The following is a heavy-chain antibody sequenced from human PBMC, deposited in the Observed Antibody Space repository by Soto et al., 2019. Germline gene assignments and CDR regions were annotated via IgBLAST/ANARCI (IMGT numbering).Heavy chain of an antibody. V-gene: IGHV3-74*01. Sequence: EVQLVESGGGLVQPGGSLRLSCAASGFTFSNYWMHWVRQVPGEGPVWVSRVDTDGRGTSYAESVKGRFTISRDNAKNTLYLQMNSLRAEDTARSYCTTVFEFWGQGTLVTVSS. CDR3: TTVFEF. CDR2: VDTDGRGT. J-gene: IGHJ4*02. CDR1: GFTFSNYW.